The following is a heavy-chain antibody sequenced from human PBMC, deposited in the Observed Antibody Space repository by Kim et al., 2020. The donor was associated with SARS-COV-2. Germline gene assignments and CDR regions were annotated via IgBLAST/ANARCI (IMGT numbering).Heavy chain of an antibody. CDR3: ARPARYYDILTGYYRPGEFDY. V-gene: IGHV5-51*01. CDR2: IYPSDYDT. CDR1: GYIFTSYW. D-gene: IGHD3-9*01. J-gene: IGHJ4*02. Sequence: GESLKISCKGSGYIFTSYWIGWVRQMPGKGLEWMGSIYPSDYDTRYSPSFQGQVTISADKSISTAYLQWSSLKASDTAMYYCARPARYYDILTGYYRPGEFDYWGQGTLVTVSS.